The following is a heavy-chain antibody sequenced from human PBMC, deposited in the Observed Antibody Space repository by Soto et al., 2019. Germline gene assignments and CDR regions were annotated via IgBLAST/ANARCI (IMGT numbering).Heavy chain of an antibody. CDR3: AGHIQEDSSSNSRYYEKDG. CDR2: IIPIFGTA. D-gene: IGHD6-6*01. Sequence: GASVKVSCKTSGGTFSSYAISWVRQAPGQGLEWMGGIIPIFGTANYAQKFQGRVTITADKSPSTAYMELSSLRSEDTAVYYCAGHIQEDSSSNSRYYEKDGWGQGTTVTVSS. CDR1: GGTFSSYA. V-gene: IGHV1-69*06. J-gene: IGHJ6*02.